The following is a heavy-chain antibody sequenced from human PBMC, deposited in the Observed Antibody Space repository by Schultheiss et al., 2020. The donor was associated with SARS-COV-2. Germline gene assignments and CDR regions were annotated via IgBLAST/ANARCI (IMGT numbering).Heavy chain of an antibody. CDR1: GFTFSSYA. V-gene: IGHV3-23*01. D-gene: IGHD6-19*01. J-gene: IGHJ4*02. CDR2: ISGSGGST. Sequence: GGSLRLSCAASGFTFSSYAMSWVRQAPGKGLEWVSAISGSGGSTYYADSVKGRFTISRDNSRNTLYLQMNSLRAEDTAVYYCARTSVAGPFDYWGQGTLVTVSS. CDR3: ARTSVAGPFDY.